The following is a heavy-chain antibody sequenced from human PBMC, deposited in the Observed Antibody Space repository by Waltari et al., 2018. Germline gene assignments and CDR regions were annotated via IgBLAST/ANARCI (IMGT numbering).Heavy chain of an antibody. CDR1: GYTFTGYY. CDR2: INPNSGGT. J-gene: IGHJ6*02. Sequence: QVQLVQSGAEVKKPGASVKVSCKASGYTFTGYYMHWVRQAPGQGLEWMGWINPNSGGTNYAKKFQGRVTRTRDTSISTAYSELSRLRSADTAVYYCARDRIPPLYDFWSGYSRYNYYGMDVWGQGTTVTVSS. CDR3: ARDRIPPLYDFWSGYSRYNYYGMDV. V-gene: IGHV1-2*02. D-gene: IGHD3-3*01.